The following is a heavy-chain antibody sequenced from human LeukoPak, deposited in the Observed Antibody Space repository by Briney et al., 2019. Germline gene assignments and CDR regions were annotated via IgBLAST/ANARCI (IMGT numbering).Heavy chain of an antibody. D-gene: IGHD2-15*01. Sequence: SETLSPTCPVYGGSFSGYYGSWIRQPPGKGLEWIGEINHSGSTNYNPSLKSRVTISVDTSKNQFSLKLSSVTAADTAVYYCARGGLYCSGGSCSLWFDPWGQGTLVTVSS. CDR1: GGSFSGYY. V-gene: IGHV4-34*01. CDR3: ARGGLYCSGGSCSLWFDP. CDR2: INHSGST. J-gene: IGHJ5*02.